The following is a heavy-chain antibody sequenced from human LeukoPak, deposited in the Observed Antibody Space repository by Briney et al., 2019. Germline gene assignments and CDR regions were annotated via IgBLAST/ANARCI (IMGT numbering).Heavy chain of an antibody. J-gene: IGHJ4*02. V-gene: IGHV3-23*01. CDR1: GFTFSSYA. Sequence: PGGPLRLSCAASGFTFSSYAMTWVRQAPGKGLEWVSTISGSGGSTYYADSVKGRVTISRDNSKNTLHLQMNSLRAEDTAIYYCAKSSDYYDSSAYSHWGQGTLVTVSS. CDR2: ISGSGGST. CDR3: AKSSDYYDSSAYSH. D-gene: IGHD3-22*01.